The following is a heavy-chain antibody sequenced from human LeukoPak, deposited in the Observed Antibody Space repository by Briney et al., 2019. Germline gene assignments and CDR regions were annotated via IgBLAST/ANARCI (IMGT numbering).Heavy chain of an antibody. D-gene: IGHD3-10*01. CDR2: IYSGGST. Sequence: GGSLRLSCAASGFTVSSNYMSWVRQAPGKGLEWVSVIYSGGSTYYADSVKGRFTISRDNSKNTLYLQMNSLRAEDTAVYYCAREPGSGSYYNSFFDYWGQGTLVTVSS. J-gene: IGHJ4*02. CDR3: AREPGSGSYYNSFFDY. V-gene: IGHV3-53*05. CDR1: GFTVSSNY.